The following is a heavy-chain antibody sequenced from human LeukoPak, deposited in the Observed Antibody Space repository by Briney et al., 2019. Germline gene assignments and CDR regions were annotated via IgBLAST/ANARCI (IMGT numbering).Heavy chain of an antibody. Sequence: GGSLRLSCAASGFTFSSYTMTWVRQAPGKGLEWVSFISGSSSYINYADAVKGRFTISRDNAKNSLYLQMNSLRADDTAVYYCAKDRPYHHWGQGTLVTVSS. CDR1: GFTFSSYT. J-gene: IGHJ5*02. CDR2: ISGSSSYI. CDR3: AKDRPYHH. V-gene: IGHV3-21*01.